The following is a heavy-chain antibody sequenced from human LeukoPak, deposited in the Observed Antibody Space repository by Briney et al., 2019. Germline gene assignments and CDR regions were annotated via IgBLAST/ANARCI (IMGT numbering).Heavy chain of an antibody. CDR2: ISGSGGST. D-gene: IGHD4-23*01. CDR1: GFTFSSYA. J-gene: IGHJ4*02. CDR3: ARLYGGNSPFDY. V-gene: IGHV3-23*01. Sequence: QPGGSLTLSCAASGFTFSSYAMSWVRQAPGKGLEWVSAISGSGGSTYYADSVKGRFTISRDNSKNTLYLQMNSLRAEDTAVYYCARLYGGNSPFDYWGQGTLVTVSS.